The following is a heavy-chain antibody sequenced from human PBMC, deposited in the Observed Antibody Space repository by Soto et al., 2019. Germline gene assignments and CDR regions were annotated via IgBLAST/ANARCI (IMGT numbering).Heavy chain of an antibody. Sequence: QVQLQQWGAGLLKPSETLSLTCAVYGESFSGYYWSWIRQPPGKGLEWIGEINHSGSTNYNPSLKSRVTISVDTSKNQFSLKLSSVTAADTAVYYCARRTGTHYYYYYGMDVWGQGTTVTVSS. J-gene: IGHJ6*02. D-gene: IGHD1-7*01. CDR3: ARRTGTHYYYYYGMDV. V-gene: IGHV4-34*01. CDR2: INHSGST. CDR1: GESFSGYY.